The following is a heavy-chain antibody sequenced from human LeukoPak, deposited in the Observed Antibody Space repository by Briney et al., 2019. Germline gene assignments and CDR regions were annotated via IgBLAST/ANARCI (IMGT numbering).Heavy chain of an antibody. CDR2: INPSGGST. V-gene: IGHV1-46*01. Sequence: ASVTVSFKASGYTFTSYYMHWVRQAPGQGLEWMGIINPSGGSTSYAQKFQGRVTMTRDTSTSTVYMELSSLRSEDTAVYYCARSLLDYGDFVYYYYGMDVWGQGTTVTVSS. J-gene: IGHJ6*02. D-gene: IGHD4-17*01. CDR1: GYTFTSYY. CDR3: ARSLLDYGDFVYYYYGMDV.